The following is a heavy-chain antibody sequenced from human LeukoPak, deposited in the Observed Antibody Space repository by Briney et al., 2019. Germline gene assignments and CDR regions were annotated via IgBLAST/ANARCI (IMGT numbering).Heavy chain of an antibody. D-gene: IGHD5-18*01. CDR1: GYTFTSYD. CDR2: INPNSGGT. Sequence: ASVKVSCKASGYTFTSYDINWVRQATGQGLEWMGWINPNSGGTNYAQKFQGWVTMTRDTSISTAYMELSRLRSDDTAVYYCAREMGYSYEVGAGPYGMDVWGQGTTVTVSS. V-gene: IGHV1-2*04. J-gene: IGHJ6*02. CDR3: AREMGYSYEVGAGPYGMDV.